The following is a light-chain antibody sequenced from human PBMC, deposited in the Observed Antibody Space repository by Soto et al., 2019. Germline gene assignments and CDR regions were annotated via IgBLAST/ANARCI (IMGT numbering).Light chain of an antibody. CDR3: ISYTVSKSYV. Sequence: QSALTQPASVSGSPGQSITISCSGTSSDIGTYDHVSWYQQFTGKSPKRMINSVSNRPSGVSNRFSGSKSDNTASLTISGLQAEDEADYYCISYTVSKSYVFGSGTKLTVL. J-gene: IGLJ1*01. CDR2: SVS. CDR1: SSDIGTYDH. V-gene: IGLV2-14*01.